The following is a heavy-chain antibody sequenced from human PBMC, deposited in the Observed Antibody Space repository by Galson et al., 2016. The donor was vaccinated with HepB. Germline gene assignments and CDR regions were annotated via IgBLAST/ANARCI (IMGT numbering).Heavy chain of an antibody. Sequence: ISGDSVSSNVAAWHWIRQSPSRGLEWLGRTYYTSKWSSNYAMSVRSRITINPDTSKNQFSLQLNSVTPEDTAVYFCARERGNVLGNWGQGTLVTVSS. J-gene: IGHJ4*02. CDR1: GDSVSSNVAA. CDR3: ARERGNVLGN. V-gene: IGHV6-1*01. CDR2: TYYTSKWSS. D-gene: IGHD4-23*01.